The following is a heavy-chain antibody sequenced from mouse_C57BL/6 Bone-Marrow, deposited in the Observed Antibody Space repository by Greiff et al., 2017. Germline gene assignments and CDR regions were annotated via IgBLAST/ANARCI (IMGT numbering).Heavy chain of an antibody. Sequence: QVQLKESGPELVKPGASVKLSCKASGYTFTSYDINWVKQRPGQGLEWIGWIYPRDGSTKYNEKFKGKATLTVDTSSSTAYMELHSLTSEDSAVYVCARRPAQAYYAMDYGGQGTSVTVSS. V-gene: IGHV1-85*01. J-gene: IGHJ4*01. CDR3: ARRPAQAYYAMDY. D-gene: IGHD3-2*02. CDR1: GYTFTSYD. CDR2: IYPRDGST.